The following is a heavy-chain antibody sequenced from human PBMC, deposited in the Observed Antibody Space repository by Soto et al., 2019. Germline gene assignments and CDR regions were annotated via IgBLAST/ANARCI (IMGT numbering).Heavy chain of an antibody. V-gene: IGHV3-9*01. CDR3: AKDKTRFGELLLTQNMDV. Sequence: EVQLVESGGGLVQPGRSLRLSCAASGFTFDDYAMHWVRQAPGKGLEWVSGISWNSGSVGYADSVKGRFTISRDNAKNSLFLQMNSLRAEDTALYYCAKDKTRFGELLLTQNMDVWGKGTTVTVSS. D-gene: IGHD3-10*01. CDR2: ISWNSGSV. J-gene: IGHJ6*03. CDR1: GFTFDDYA.